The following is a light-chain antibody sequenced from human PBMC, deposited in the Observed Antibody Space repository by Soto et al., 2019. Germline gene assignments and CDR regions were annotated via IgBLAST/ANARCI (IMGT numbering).Light chain of an antibody. CDR2: DTS. V-gene: IGKV3-15*01. J-gene: IGKJ5*01. CDR1: QSVSSK. Sequence: EIVMTQSPATLSVSPGERATLSCRASQSVSSKLAWYQQKPGQAPRLLIYDTSTRATGIPARFSGSGSGTEFTLTISSLQSEDFAVYYCQQYSNWPPITFGQGTRLEI. CDR3: QQYSNWPPIT.